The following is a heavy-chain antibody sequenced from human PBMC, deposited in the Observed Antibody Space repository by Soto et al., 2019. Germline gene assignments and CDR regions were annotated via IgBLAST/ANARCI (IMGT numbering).Heavy chain of an antibody. CDR2: INWDGDST. J-gene: IGHJ4*02. V-gene: IGHV3-20*04. D-gene: IGHD3-16*01. CDR1: GFTFDDYG. CDR3: ARDSEITTKPSYYFDY. Sequence: PGGSLRLSCVASGFTFDDYGMSWVRQAPGKGLEWVSGINWDGDSTGYAASVKGRFTISRDNAKNSLYLQMNSLRAEDTALYYCARDSEITTKPSYYFDYWGQGTLVTVSS.